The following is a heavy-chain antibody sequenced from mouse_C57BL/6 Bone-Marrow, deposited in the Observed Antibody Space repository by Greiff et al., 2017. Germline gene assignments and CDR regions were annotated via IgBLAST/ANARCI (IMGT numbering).Heavy chain of an antibody. V-gene: IGHV1-81*01. CDR1: GYTFTSYG. Sequence: QVQLKQSGAELARPGASVKLSCKASGYTFTSYGISWVKQRTGQGLEWIGEIYPRSGNTYYNEKFKGKATLTADESSSTAYLELRSLTSEDSAVYFCASPNYYGSSFDYWGQGTTLTVSS. D-gene: IGHD1-1*01. J-gene: IGHJ2*01. CDR3: ASPNYYGSSFDY. CDR2: IYPRSGNT.